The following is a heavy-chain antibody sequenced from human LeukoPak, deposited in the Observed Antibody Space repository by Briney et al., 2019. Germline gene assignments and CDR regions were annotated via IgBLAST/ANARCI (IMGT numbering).Heavy chain of an antibody. CDR3: ARYSSGWNRRGTIDY. CDR1: GFTFSTYN. J-gene: IGHJ4*02. V-gene: IGHV4-59*08. Sequence: GSLRLSCAASGFTFSTYNMNWVRQPPGKGLEWIGYIYYSGSTNYNSSLKSRVTISVDTSKNQFSLKLSSVTAADTAVYYCARYSSGWNRRGTIDYWGQGTLVTVSS. CDR2: IYYSGST. D-gene: IGHD6-19*01.